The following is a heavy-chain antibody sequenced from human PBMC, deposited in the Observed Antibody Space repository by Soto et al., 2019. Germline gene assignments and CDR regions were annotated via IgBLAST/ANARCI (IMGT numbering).Heavy chain of an antibody. CDR2: IWYDGSNK. CDR1: GFTFSSYG. Sequence: GGSLRLSCAASGFTFSSYGMHWVRQAPGKGLEWVAVIWYDGSNKYYAESVKGRFTISRDNSKNTLYLQMNSLRAEDTAVYYCARVGLRRGDAFDVGGQGTMVTV. V-gene: IGHV3-33*01. D-gene: IGHD2-21*02. CDR3: ARVGLRRGDAFDV. J-gene: IGHJ3*01.